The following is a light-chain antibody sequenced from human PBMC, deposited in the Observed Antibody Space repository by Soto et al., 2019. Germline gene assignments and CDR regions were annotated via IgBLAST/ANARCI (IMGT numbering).Light chain of an antibody. CDR2: DAS. CDR3: QQYDNLPYT. CDR1: QDITNH. Sequence: DIQMTQSPSSLSASVGDRVTITCQASQDITNHLTWFRHQPGKAPNLLIYDASNLETGVPSRFTGGGSGTDLTFTISGLQPEDTATYYCQQYDNLPYTFGQGTKLEIK. J-gene: IGKJ2*01. V-gene: IGKV1-33*01.